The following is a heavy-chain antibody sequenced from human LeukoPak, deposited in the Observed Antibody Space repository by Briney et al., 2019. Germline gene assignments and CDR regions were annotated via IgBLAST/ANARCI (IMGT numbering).Heavy chain of an antibody. J-gene: IGHJ5*02. CDR1: GYSFTSYW. V-gene: IGHV5-51*01. D-gene: IGHD6-13*01. CDR3: ACRDLTSTWSFP. CDR2: IYPGDSRI. Sequence: GESLKISCQGFGYSFTSYWIGWVRQMHGKGMEWMGVIYPGDSRIRYNPSFQGQVTISVDKSISTAYLQWVSLKASDTAMYYCACRDLTSTWSFPWGQGTLVTVSS.